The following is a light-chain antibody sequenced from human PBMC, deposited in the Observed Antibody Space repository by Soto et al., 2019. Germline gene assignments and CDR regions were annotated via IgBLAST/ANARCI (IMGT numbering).Light chain of an antibody. J-gene: IGLJ2*01. Sequence: QSVLTQPPSVSGAPGQRVTISCTGSSSNIGAGYDVHWYQQLPGTAPKLLIYGNSNRPSGVPDRFSGSKSGTSASLAITGLQAEDEADYYCQSYDSSLSFREVFGGGTKLTVL. CDR1: SSNIGAGYD. CDR3: QSYDSSLSFREV. V-gene: IGLV1-40*01. CDR2: GNS.